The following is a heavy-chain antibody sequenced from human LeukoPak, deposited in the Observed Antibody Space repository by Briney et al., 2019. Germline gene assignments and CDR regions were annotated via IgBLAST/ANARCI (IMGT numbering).Heavy chain of an antibody. J-gene: IGHJ3*02. CDR1: GFTFSNAW. V-gene: IGHV3-15*01. CDR2: IKSKTDGGTT. D-gene: IGHD3-22*01. CDR3: TTYPLPMYYYDSSGYCSGGAFDI. Sequence: PGGSLRLSCAASGFTFSNAWMSWVRQAPGKGLEWVGRIKSKTDGGTTDYAAPVKGRFTISRDDSKNTLYLQMNSLKTEDTAVYYCTTYPLPMYYYDSSGYCSGGAFDIWGQGTMVTVSS.